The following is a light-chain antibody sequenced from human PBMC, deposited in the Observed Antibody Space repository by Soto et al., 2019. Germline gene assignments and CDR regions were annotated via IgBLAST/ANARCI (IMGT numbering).Light chain of an antibody. Sequence: DLQMTQSPSTLSASVGDRVTITCRASQSISSWLAWYQQKPGKAPKLLIYKASSLESGVPSRFSGSGSGTEFTLTISSLQPDDFATYYCQQYNSYWSTFGQGTKVEIK. CDR2: KAS. J-gene: IGKJ1*01. V-gene: IGKV1-5*03. CDR1: QSISSW. CDR3: QQYNSYWST.